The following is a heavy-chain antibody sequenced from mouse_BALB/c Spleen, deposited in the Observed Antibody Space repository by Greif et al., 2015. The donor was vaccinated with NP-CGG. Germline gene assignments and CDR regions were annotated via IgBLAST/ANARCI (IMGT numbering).Heavy chain of an antibody. Sequence: VQLQQSGAELVRPGALVKLSCKASGFNIKDYYMHWVKQRPEQGLEWIGWIDPENGNTIYDPKFQGKASITADTSSNTAYLQLSSLTSENTAVYYCARWAPYGNYSAWFAYWGQGTLVTVSA. CDR3: ARWAPYGNYSAWFAY. J-gene: IGHJ3*01. V-gene: IGHV14-1*02. CDR2: IDPENGNT. D-gene: IGHD2-1*01. CDR1: GFNIKDYY.